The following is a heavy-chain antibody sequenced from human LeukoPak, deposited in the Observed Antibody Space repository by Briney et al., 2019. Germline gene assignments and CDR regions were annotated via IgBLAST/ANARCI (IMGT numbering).Heavy chain of an antibody. CDR2: IYHTGST. D-gene: IGHD6-19*01. Sequence: PSETLSLTCSVSGGPITEYYWSWIRQPPGKGLECIGYIYHTGSTNYSPSLKSRVTMSVDASMNQFSLKLVSVTAADTAVYYCARDRGSTGYYYLDSWGQGSLVTVSS. CDR3: ARDRGSTGYYYLDS. V-gene: IGHV4-59*01. J-gene: IGHJ4*02. CDR1: GGPITEYY.